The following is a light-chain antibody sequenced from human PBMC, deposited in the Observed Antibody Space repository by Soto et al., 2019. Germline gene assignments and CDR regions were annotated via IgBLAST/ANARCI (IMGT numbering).Light chain of an antibody. J-gene: IGKJ4*01. CDR1: QSVSSY. Sequence: EIVLTQSPATLSLSPVERATLSCRASQSVSSYLAWYQQKPGQAPRLLIYAASTRATGVSARFSGSGSGTEFTLTISSLQSEDFTIYYCQYYNNWLATFGGGTKVDIK. CDR2: AAS. CDR3: QYYNNWLAT. V-gene: IGKV3-15*01.